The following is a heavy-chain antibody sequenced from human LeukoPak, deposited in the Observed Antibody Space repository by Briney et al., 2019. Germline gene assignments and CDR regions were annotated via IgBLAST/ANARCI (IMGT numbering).Heavy chain of an antibody. Sequence: SETLSLTCAVYGGSFSGYYWSWIRQPPGKGLEWIGEINHSGSTNYNPSLKSRVTISEDTPKNQFYLKLTPATAADTAVYYCARNWGAAGWDNYNGMDVWGQGTTVIVSS. D-gene: IGHD7-27*01. CDR1: GGSFSGYY. V-gene: IGHV4-34*01. CDR3: ARNWGAAGWDNYNGMDV. CDR2: INHSGST. J-gene: IGHJ6*02.